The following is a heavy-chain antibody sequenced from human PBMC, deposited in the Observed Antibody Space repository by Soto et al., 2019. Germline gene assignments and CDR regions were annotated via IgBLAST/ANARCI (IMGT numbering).Heavy chain of an antibody. Sequence: SETLSLTCTGSGGSIYSYYWSWIRQPPEKGLEWIGNIFYSGSTNYNPSLKSRVTISVDTSKIQFSLNLSSVTAADTAVYYCARNIVGATASYFDYWGQGTLVTV. D-gene: IGHD1-26*01. CDR1: GGSIYSYY. CDR2: IFYSGST. J-gene: IGHJ4*02. CDR3: ARNIVGATASYFDY. V-gene: IGHV4-59*01.